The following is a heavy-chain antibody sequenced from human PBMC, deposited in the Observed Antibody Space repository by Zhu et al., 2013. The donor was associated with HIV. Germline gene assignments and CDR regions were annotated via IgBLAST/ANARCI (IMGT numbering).Heavy chain of an antibody. Sequence: QVQLVQSGSELKKPGASVKVSCKASGYTFTSYAMNWVRQATGQGLEWMGWMNPNSGNTGYAQKFQGRVTMTRNTSISTAYMELSSLRSEDTAVYYCARGLGFTMVEGMDVWGQGTTVTVSS. J-gene: IGHJ6*02. CDR1: GYTFTSYA. CDR2: MNPNSGNT. V-gene: IGHV1-8*02. D-gene: IGHD3-10*01. CDR3: ARGLGFTMVEGMDV.